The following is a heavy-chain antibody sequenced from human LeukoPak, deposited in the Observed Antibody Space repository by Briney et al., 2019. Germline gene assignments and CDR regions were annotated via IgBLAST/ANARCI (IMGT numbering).Heavy chain of an antibody. CDR2: TYHSGST. Sequence: SETLSLTCAVSGYSISSGYYWGWIRQPPGKGLEWIGSTYHSGSTYFNPSLTSRVTISVDTSKNQFALKLTSVTAADTAVYYCARSLYCSSTSCYTRYSYYYYMDVWGKGTTVTVSS. J-gene: IGHJ6*03. V-gene: IGHV4-38-2*01. CDR1: GYSISSGYY. CDR3: ARSLYCSSTSCYTRYSYYYYMDV. D-gene: IGHD2-2*02.